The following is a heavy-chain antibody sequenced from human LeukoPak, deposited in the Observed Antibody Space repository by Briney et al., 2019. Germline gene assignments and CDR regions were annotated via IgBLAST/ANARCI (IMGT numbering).Heavy chain of an antibody. CDR3: ARGVGVGATRGWFDP. J-gene: IGHJ5*02. CDR2: IIWYGGST. Sequence: GGSLRLSCAASGFTFDDYGMSWVRQAPGKGLELVSGIIWYGGSTGYADSVKGRFTTSRDNAKNSLYLQMNSLRAEDTALYYFARGVGVGATRGWFDPWGQGTLVTVSS. CDR1: GFTFDDYG. D-gene: IGHD1-26*01. V-gene: IGHV3-20*04.